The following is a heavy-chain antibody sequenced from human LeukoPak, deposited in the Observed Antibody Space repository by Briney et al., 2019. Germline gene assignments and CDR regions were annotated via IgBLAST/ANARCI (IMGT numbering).Heavy chain of an antibody. Sequence: GGSLRLSCAASGFTFSSYNMNWVRQAPGKGLEWVSTISGSGGSTYSADSVKGRFTISRDNSRNTLYLQMNSLRAEDTAIYYCAKGGPQFFDYWGQGTLVTVSS. CDR3: AKGGPQFFDY. CDR2: ISGSGGST. CDR1: GFTFSSYN. J-gene: IGHJ4*02. V-gene: IGHV3-23*01. D-gene: IGHD5-24*01.